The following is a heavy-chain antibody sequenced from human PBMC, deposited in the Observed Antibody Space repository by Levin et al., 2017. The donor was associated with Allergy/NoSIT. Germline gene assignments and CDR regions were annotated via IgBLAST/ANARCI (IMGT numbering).Heavy chain of an antibody. Sequence: SETLSLTCTVSGGSISSSSYYWGWIRQPPGKGLEWIGSIYYSGSTYYNPSLKSRVTISVDTSKNQFSLKLSSVTAADTAVYYCARHPEGGSSSFGFGGYYYGMDVWGQGTTVTVSS. V-gene: IGHV4-39*01. CDR2: IYYSGST. CDR3: ARHPEGGSSSFGFGGYYYGMDV. CDR1: GGSISSSSYY. J-gene: IGHJ6*02. D-gene: IGHD6-6*01.